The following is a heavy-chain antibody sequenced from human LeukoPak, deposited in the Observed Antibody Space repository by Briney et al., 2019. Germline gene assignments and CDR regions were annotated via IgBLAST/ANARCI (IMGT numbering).Heavy chain of an antibody. CDR1: GFTFRNYI. CDR3: AELGITMIGGV. J-gene: IGHJ6*04. Sequence: PGGSLRLSCTASGFTFRNYIMHWVRQAPGKGLDWVAVILENGSNQYYADSVKGRFTISRDNSKNTPFLQMNSLRAEDTAVYYCAELGITMIGGVWGKGTTVTISS. CDR2: ILENGSNQ. V-gene: IGHV3-30*04. D-gene: IGHD3-10*02.